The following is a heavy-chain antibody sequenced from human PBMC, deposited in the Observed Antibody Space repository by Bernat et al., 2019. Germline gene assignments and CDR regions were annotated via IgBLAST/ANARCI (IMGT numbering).Heavy chain of an antibody. D-gene: IGHD2/OR15-2a*01. Sequence: VQLVESGGGVVQPGRSLRLSCAASGFTFSSYGMHWVRQAPGKGLEWVAVISYDGSNKYYADSVKGRFTISRDNSKNTLYLQMNSLRAEDTAVYYCAKVYGGMDVWGQGTTVTVSS. V-gene: IGHV3-30*18. CDR2: ISYDGSNK. CDR1: GFTFSSYG. J-gene: IGHJ6*02. CDR3: AKVYGGMDV.